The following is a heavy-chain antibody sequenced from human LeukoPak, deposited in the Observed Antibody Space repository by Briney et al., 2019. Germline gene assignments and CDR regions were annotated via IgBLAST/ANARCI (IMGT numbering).Heavy chain of an antibody. Sequence: SETLSLTCTVSGGSVSGCYWSWIRQPPGKGLEWIGYIYYSGSTNYNPSLKSRVTISVDTSENQFSLKLTSVTAADTAVYYCARDREYSSSGLVWFDPWGHGILVTVSS. D-gene: IGHD6-6*01. CDR1: GGSVSGCY. J-gene: IGHJ5*02. V-gene: IGHV4-59*02. CDR2: IYYSGST. CDR3: ARDREYSSSGLVWFDP.